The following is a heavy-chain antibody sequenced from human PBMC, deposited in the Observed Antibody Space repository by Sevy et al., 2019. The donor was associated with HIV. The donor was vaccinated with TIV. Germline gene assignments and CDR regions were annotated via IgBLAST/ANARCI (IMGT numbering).Heavy chain of an antibody. CDR2: INHSGST. V-gene: IGHV4-34*01. CDR1: GGSFSGYY. Sequence: SETLSLTCAVYGGSFSGYYWSWIRQPPGKGLEWIGEINHSGSTNYNPSLKSQVTISVDTSKNQFSLKLSSVTAADTAVYYCARVPGIAVAGLYYYYYMDVWGKGTTVTVSS. J-gene: IGHJ6*03. CDR3: ARVPGIAVAGLYYYYYMDV. D-gene: IGHD6-19*01.